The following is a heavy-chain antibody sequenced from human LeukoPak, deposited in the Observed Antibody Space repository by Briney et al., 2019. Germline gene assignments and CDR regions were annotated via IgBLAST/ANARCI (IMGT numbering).Heavy chain of an antibody. V-gene: IGHV3-66*01. Sequence: GGSLRLSCAASGFTFSSNYMTWVRQAPGQGLEWVSLIYSGGSTIYSDSVKGRFTISRDDSKNTVYLHMNSLRAEDTAVYYCARDRSGDSTAYYTDYWGQGTLVSVSS. CDR3: ARDRSGDSTAYYTDY. CDR1: GFTFSSNY. J-gene: IGHJ4*02. CDR2: IYSGGST. D-gene: IGHD3-22*01.